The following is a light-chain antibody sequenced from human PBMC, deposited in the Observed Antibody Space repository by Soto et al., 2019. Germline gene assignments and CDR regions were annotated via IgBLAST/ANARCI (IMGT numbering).Light chain of an antibody. V-gene: IGKV1-33*01. J-gene: IGKJ5*01. CDR3: QQSDSLPIT. CDR1: QDISNY. CDR2: DAS. Sequence: DIQMTQSPSSLSASVGDRVTITCRASQDISNYLNWYQQRPGKAPKLLIYDASNLERGVPSRFSGTPAGTHFTFAITSLQPEDVATYYCQQSDSLPITFGQGTRLEI.